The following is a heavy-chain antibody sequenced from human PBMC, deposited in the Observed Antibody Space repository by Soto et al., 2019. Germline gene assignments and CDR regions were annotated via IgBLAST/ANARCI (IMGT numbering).Heavy chain of an antibody. CDR2: ISSSSYI. Sequence: PGGSLRLSCAASGFTFSSYSMNWARQAPGKGLEWVSSISSSSYIYYADSVKGRFTISRDNAKNSLYLQMNSLRAEDTAVYYCARDLAQWELANLVDYWGQGTLVTVSS. D-gene: IGHD1-26*01. V-gene: IGHV3-21*01. CDR1: GFTFSSYS. CDR3: ARDLAQWELANLVDY. J-gene: IGHJ4*02.